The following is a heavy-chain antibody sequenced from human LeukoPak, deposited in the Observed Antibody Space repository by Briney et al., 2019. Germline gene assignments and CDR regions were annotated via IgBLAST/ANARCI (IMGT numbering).Heavy chain of an antibody. Sequence: GGSLRLSCAASGFTFSSYGMHWVRQAPGKGLEWVAVISYDGSNKYYADSVKGRFTISRDNSKNTLYLQMNSLRAEDTAVYYCASTYYYDSSGYSPEYWGQGTLVTVSS. CDR3: ASTYYYDSSGYSPEY. J-gene: IGHJ4*02. D-gene: IGHD3-22*01. CDR1: GFTFSSYG. V-gene: IGHV3-30*03. CDR2: ISYDGSNK.